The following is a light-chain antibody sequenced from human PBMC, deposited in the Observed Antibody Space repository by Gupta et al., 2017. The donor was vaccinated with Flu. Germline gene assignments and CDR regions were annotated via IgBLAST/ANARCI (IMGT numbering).Light chain of an antibody. V-gene: IGKV3-15*01. J-gene: IGKJ2*01. CDR1: QSVSDN. CDR3: QQYNNWPLYL. Sequence: GTLSVSPGERATLSCTTIQSVSDNFAWYQQKPGQAPRLLIYGASTRATGIPARFSGSRSGTDFTLTITSVQPEDFAVYYCQQYNNWPLYLFSQGTKLEI. CDR2: GAS.